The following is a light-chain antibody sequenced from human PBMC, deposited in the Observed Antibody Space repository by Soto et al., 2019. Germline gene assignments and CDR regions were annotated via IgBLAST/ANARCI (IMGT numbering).Light chain of an antibody. Sequence: EILMTQSPATLSVSPGERVILSCRASQSVGSTLAWYQQKPGQAPRLLIRGASTRATGVPARFSGSGSGTEFTLSISRLQSEDLAVYYCQQYSTSLTFGGGTTLEIK. CDR2: GAS. J-gene: IGKJ4*02. CDR3: QQYSTSLT. CDR1: QSVGST. V-gene: IGKV3-15*01.